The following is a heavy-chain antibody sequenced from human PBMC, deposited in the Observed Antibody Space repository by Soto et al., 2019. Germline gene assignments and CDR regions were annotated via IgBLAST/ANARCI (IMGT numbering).Heavy chain of an antibody. CDR2: ITGRGGSA. J-gene: IGHJ6*02. CDR3: AKELYTSSSEWRHYYGMDV. D-gene: IGHD6-6*01. CDR1: RFTFSNYA. Sequence: PXGALILSCSASRFTFSNYAMNWVRQAPGKGLEWVSVITGRGGSAYYADSVKGRFTISRDNSKNTLYLQMNSLRAEDTAVYYCAKELYTSSSEWRHYYGMDVWGHGTTVTVSS. V-gene: IGHV3-23*01.